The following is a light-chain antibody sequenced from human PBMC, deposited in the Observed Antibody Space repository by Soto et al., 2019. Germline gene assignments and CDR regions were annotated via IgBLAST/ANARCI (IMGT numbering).Light chain of an antibody. Sequence: DIQMTQSPSSLSASVGDIVTITCRASQGISSYLNWYQQKPGKAPKLLIYAASSLQSGVPSRFSGSGSGTDFTLTISSLQPEDFATYYCQLSYSTPVTFGQGTRLEIK. CDR1: QGISSY. CDR2: AAS. J-gene: IGKJ5*01. CDR3: QLSYSTPVT. V-gene: IGKV1-39*01.